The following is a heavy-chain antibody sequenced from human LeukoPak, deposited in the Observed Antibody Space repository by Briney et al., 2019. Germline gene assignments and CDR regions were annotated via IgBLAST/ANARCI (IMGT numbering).Heavy chain of an antibody. D-gene: IGHD2-15*01. Sequence: GGSLRLSCLASGFLFSASSMSWVRQAPGKGLEWVSYISDISDTLIKYADCVKGRFTISRDNARNLVYLQMNSLRDEDTAVYYRARVRGSTLGRAYLDPWGQGTRVTVSS. V-gene: IGHV3-48*02. CDR2: ISDISDTLI. CDR1: GFLFSASS. J-gene: IGHJ5*02. CDR3: ARVRGSTLGRAYLDP.